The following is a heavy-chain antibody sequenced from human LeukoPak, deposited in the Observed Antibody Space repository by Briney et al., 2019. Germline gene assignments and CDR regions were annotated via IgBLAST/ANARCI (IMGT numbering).Heavy chain of an antibody. CDR2: IRSKAYGGTT. D-gene: IGHD3-10*01. CDR3: TRDLYYGSGWGYYYYMDV. V-gene: IGHV3-49*04. J-gene: IGHJ6*03. Sequence: GGSLRLSCTASGFTFGDYAMSWVRQAPGKGLEWVGFIRSKAYGGTTEYAASVKGRFTISRDDSKSIAYLQMNSLKTEDTAVYYCTRDLYYGSGWGYYYYMDVWGKGTTVTISS. CDR1: GFTFGDYA.